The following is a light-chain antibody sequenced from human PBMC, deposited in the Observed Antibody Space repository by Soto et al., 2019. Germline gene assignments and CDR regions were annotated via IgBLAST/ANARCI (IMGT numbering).Light chain of an antibody. CDR3: QQYGSSPLYA. CDR1: QSVSSSY. J-gene: IGKJ2*01. V-gene: IGKV3-20*01. Sequence: EIVLTQSPGTLSLSPGERATLSCRASQSVSSSYLAWYQQKPGQAPRLLIYGASRRATGIPDRFSGSGSGTDFTLTISRLEPEDFAVYDCQQYGSSPLYACGQGTKLEIK. CDR2: GAS.